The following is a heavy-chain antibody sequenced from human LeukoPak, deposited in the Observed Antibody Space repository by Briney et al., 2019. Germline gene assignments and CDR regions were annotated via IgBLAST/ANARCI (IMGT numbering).Heavy chain of an antibody. CDR3: ARLFMYCSGGSCYPDY. V-gene: IGHV5-51*01. Sequence: GESLKVSCKGSGYSFTSYWIGWVRQMPGKGLEWVGIIYPGDSDTRYSPSFQGQVTISADKSISPAYLQWSSLKASDTAMYYCARLFMYCSGGSCYPDYWGQGTLVTVSS. D-gene: IGHD2-15*01. J-gene: IGHJ4*02. CDR2: IYPGDSDT. CDR1: GYSFTSYW.